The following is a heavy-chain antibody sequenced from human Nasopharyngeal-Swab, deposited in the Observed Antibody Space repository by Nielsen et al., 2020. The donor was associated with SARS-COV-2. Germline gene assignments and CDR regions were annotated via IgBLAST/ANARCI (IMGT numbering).Heavy chain of an antibody. Sequence: GESLKISCAASGFTFSSYAMSWVRQAPGKGLEWVSAISGSGGSTYYADSVKGRFTISRDNSKSTLYLQMNSLRAEDTAVYYCAKDGPYYYDSSGYYRGVAAFDYWGQGTLVTVSS. CDR1: GFTFSSYA. CDR3: AKDGPYYYDSSGYYRGVAAFDY. J-gene: IGHJ4*02. CDR2: ISGSGGST. V-gene: IGHV3-23*01. D-gene: IGHD3-22*01.